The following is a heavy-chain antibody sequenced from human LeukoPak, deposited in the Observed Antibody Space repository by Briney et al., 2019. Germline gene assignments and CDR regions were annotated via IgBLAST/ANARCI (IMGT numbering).Heavy chain of an antibody. Sequence: SETRSLTCAVYGGSVSGYYWSWIRKPPGKGLDWIGDINHSGSTNYNPSLKSRVTISVDTSKNQFSLKLSSVTAADTAVYYCASLFDSSGYYQSHAFDIWGQGTMVTVSS. CDR1: GGSVSGYY. CDR2: INHSGST. J-gene: IGHJ3*02. V-gene: IGHV4-34*01. CDR3: ASLFDSSGYYQSHAFDI. D-gene: IGHD3-22*01.